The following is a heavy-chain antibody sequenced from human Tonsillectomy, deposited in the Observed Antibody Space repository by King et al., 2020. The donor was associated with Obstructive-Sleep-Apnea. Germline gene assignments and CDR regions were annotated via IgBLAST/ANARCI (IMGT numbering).Heavy chain of an antibody. CDR1: GGSISSSLYY. CDR2: FYYSGST. Sequence: QLQESGPGLVKPSETLSLTCTVSGGSISSSLYYWGWIRQPPGKGLEWIGSFYYSGSTYYNPSLKSRVTISVDTSKNQFSLKLRSVTAADTAVYYCATTTLHYYGSGTYGMDVWGQGTTVTVSS. V-gene: IGHV4-39*07. J-gene: IGHJ6*02. CDR3: ATTTLHYYGSGTYGMDV. D-gene: IGHD3-10*01.